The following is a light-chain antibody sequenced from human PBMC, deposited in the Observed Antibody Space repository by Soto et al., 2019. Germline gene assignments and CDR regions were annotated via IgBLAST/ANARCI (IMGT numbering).Light chain of an antibody. CDR3: QQYGSSPRT. J-gene: IGKJ1*01. CDR1: QRVSSS. CDR2: GAS. Sequence: PGERATLSCRASQRVSSSLAWYQQKPGQAPSLLIYGASSRATGIPDRFSGSGSGTDFTLTISTLEPEDFAVYYCQQYGSSPRTFGPGTKVEI. V-gene: IGKV3-20*01.